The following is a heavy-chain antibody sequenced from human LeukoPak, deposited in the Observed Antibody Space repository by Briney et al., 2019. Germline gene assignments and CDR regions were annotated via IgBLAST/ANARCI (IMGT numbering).Heavy chain of an antibody. J-gene: IGHJ5*02. D-gene: IGHD4-17*01. Sequence: PSETLSLTCTVSGNSSGNYYWSWIRQPAGKGLEWIGRIYTSGSTTYNPSLTSRVTMSVDTSKHQFSLKLSSVTAADTAVYFCTRDTGTTGEVKFDPWGQGTLVTVSS. CDR1: GNSSGNYY. V-gene: IGHV4-4*07. CDR2: IYTSGST. CDR3: TRDTGTTGEVKFDP.